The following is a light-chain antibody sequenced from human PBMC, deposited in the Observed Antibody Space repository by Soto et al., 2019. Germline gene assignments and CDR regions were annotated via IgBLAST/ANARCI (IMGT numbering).Light chain of an antibody. Sequence: QSVLTQPPSVSAAPGQKVTISCSGSSSNIGNNFVSWYQQLPGTAPKLLIFENNKRPSGIPDRFSGSKSGTSATLGITGLQTGDEADYYCGTWDYRLSAPYIFGTGTKVTVL. CDR3: GTWDYRLSAPYI. V-gene: IGLV1-51*02. J-gene: IGLJ1*01. CDR2: ENN. CDR1: SSNIGNNF.